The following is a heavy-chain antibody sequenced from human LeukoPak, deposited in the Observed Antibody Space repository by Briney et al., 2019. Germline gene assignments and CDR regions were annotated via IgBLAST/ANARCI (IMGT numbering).Heavy chain of an antibody. CDR1: GFTLSNYW. CDR3: ARDVSPYCSDGICYDAFDI. J-gene: IGHJ3*02. D-gene: IGHD2-15*01. CDR2: MNEDGSVK. V-gene: IGHV3-7*01. Sequence: LPGGSLRLSCAASGFTLSNYWKTWVRQVPGKGLEWVANMNEDGSVKNYVDSVKGRFTISRDNAKNSLYLQMNSLRAEDTAVYYCARDVSPYCSDGICYDAFDIWGQETMVTVSS.